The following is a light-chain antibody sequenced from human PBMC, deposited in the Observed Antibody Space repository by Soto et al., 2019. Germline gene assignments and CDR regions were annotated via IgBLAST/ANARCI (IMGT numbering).Light chain of an antibody. V-gene: IGKV1-39*01. Sequence: DIQMTQSPSSLSASVEHRGIITCRASQSSSNHLNWYQKKPGNAPKLLIYAASNLQNGVPSRFSGSGSGTDFTLTISSLQHEDFATYFCQQTSSNPRTFGQGTKVDI. CDR1: QSSSNH. CDR2: AAS. CDR3: QQTSSNPRT. J-gene: IGKJ1*01.